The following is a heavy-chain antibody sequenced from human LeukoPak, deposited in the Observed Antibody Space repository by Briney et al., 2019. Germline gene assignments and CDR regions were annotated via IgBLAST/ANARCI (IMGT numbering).Heavy chain of an antibody. Sequence: PSETPSLTCTVSGDPVSRGSYYWSWIRQPPGKELEWIGYVYHTGSTNYNPSLKSRVTISVDTSKNEFSLKMTSVTAADTAVYYCARGFASGWYSRYDPWGQGTLVTVSS. D-gene: IGHD6-19*01. CDR2: VYHTGST. J-gene: IGHJ5*02. V-gene: IGHV4-61*01. CDR3: ARGFASGWYSRYDP. CDR1: GDPVSRGSYY.